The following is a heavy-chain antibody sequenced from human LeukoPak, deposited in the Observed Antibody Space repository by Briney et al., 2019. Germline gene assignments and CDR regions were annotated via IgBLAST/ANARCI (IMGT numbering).Heavy chain of an antibody. D-gene: IGHD3-10*01. CDR2: INHSGHS. V-gene: IGHV4-34*01. J-gene: IGHJ4*02. CDR3: TRRGWAKRGEVRGLIIRAIDY. Sequence: PSETLSLTCAVYGGSFSDYYWTWIRQPPGKGLEWIGEINHSGHSNYNRSLKSRLTISVDTSKNQFSLRLSSVTAADTAVYYCTRRGWAKRGEVRGLIIRAIDYWGQGTLVTVSS. CDR1: GGSFSDYY.